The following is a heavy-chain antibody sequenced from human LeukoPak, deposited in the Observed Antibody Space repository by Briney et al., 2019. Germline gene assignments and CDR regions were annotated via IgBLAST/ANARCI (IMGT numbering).Heavy chain of an antibody. D-gene: IGHD6-13*01. V-gene: IGHV4-31*03. Sequence: PSETLSLTCTVSGGSTSSGGYYWSWIRQHPGKGLEWIGYIYYSGSTYYNPSLKSRVTMSVDTSKNQFSLKLSSVTAADTAVYYCARDRKGRIAAAQGDWFDPWGQGTLVTVSS. CDR3: ARDRKGRIAAAQGDWFDP. CDR2: IYYSGST. J-gene: IGHJ5*02. CDR1: GGSTSSGGYY.